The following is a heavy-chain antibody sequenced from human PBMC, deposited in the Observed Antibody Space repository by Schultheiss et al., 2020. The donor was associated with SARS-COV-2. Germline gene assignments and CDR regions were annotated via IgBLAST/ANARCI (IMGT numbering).Heavy chain of an antibody. D-gene: IGHD4-11*01. Sequence: GGSLRLSCAASGFTFSSYAMSWVRQAPGKGLEWVAVISYDGSNKYYADSVKGRFTISRDNSKNTLYLQMNSLRAEDTAVYYCAKDTTVVWFDPWGQGTLVTVSS. CDR3: AKDTTVVWFDP. V-gene: IGHV3-30*18. CDR1: GFTFSSYA. CDR2: ISYDGSNK. J-gene: IGHJ5*02.